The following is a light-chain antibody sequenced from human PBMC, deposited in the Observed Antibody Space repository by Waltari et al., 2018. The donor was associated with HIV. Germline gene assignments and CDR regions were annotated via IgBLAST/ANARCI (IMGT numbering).Light chain of an antibody. CDR3: ASYTADDTLL. CDR1: DSDFAFYNF. J-gene: IGLJ2*01. V-gene: IGLV2-14*01. CDR2: EVD. Sequence: SDLTQPASVSGVLGQSITIPCPGDDSDFAFYNFISWYHHHPGKPPKLLLYEVDIRASGILGRFSGSKSGNTASLTISGLQIDDEAVYYCASYTADDTLLFGGGTTVTVL.